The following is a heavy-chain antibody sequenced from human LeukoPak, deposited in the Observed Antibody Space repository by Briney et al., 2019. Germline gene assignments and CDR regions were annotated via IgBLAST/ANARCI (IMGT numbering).Heavy chain of an antibody. CDR1: GFTFSDYW. CDR2: INQDGSEQ. CDR3: ARDQDRGYYGSGSGDY. V-gene: IGHV3-7*01. J-gene: IGHJ4*02. D-gene: IGHD3-10*01. Sequence: GGSLRLSCAASGFTFSDYWMSWVRQAPGKGLEWVANINQDGSEQNYVDSVKGRFTISRDNAKNSLYLQMNSLRAEDTAVYYCARDQDRGYYGSGSGDYWGQGTLVTVSS.